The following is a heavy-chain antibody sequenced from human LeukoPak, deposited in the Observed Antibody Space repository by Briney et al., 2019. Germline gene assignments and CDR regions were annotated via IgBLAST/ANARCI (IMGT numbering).Heavy chain of an antibody. J-gene: IGHJ4*02. CDR3: ARDRGYSYGFEY. D-gene: IGHD5-18*01. CDR1: GGSISSYY. CDR2: TYYSGST. V-gene: IGHV4-59*01. Sequence: PSETLSLTCTVSGGSISSYYWSWIWQPPGKGLEWIGYTYYSGSTNYNPSLKSRVTISVDTSKNQFSLRLSSVTAADTAVYYCARDRGYSYGFEYWGQGTLVTVSS.